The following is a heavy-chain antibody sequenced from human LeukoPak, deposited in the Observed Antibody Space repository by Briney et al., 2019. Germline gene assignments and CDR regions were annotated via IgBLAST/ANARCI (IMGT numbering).Heavy chain of an antibody. CDR2: INHSGST. CDR3: ARGTVVSAASWFDP. V-gene: IGHV4-34*01. J-gene: IGHJ5*02. D-gene: IGHD2/OR15-2a*01. CDR1: GGSFSDYY. Sequence: PSETLSLTCAVYGGSFSDYYWSWIRQPPGKGLEWIGEINHSGSTNYNPSLKSRVTISVATSKNQFSLKLSSVTAADTAVYYCARGTVVSAASWFDPWGQGTPVTVSS.